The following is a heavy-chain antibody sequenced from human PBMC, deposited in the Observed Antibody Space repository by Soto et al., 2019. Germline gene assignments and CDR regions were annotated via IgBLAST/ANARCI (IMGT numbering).Heavy chain of an antibody. CDR3: ALRWAKRAPNYYYGMDV. Sequence: QVQLVQSGAEVKKPGSSVKVSCKASGGTFSSYAISWVRQAPGQGLEWMGGIIPIFGTANYVQKFQGRVTITADESTSTAYMELSSLRSEDTAVYYCALRWAKRAPNYYYGMDVWGQGTTVTVSS. CDR2: IIPIFGTA. V-gene: IGHV1-69*12. D-gene: IGHD4-17*01. J-gene: IGHJ6*02. CDR1: GGTFSSYA.